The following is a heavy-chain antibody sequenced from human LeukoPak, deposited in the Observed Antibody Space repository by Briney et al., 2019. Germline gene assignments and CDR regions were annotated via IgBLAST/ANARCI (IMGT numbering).Heavy chain of an antibody. Sequence: PGGSLRLSCAASGFTFSSYAMTWVRQAPGKGLEWVSGISGSGGSTYYADSVKGRFTISRDNSKNTLYMQMNSLRAEDTAVYYCAKSDSSGYSTFDYWGQGTLVTVSS. J-gene: IGHJ4*02. CDR2: ISGSGGST. V-gene: IGHV3-23*01. CDR3: AKSDSSGYSTFDY. D-gene: IGHD3-22*01. CDR1: GFTFSSYA.